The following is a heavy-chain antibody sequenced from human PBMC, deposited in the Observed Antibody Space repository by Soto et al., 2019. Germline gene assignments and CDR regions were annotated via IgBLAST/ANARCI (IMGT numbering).Heavy chain of an antibody. CDR3: ARGYEGHYDFWRFDP. Sequence: QVQLVQSGAEVKKPGASVKVSCKASGYTFTIYDINWVRQATGQGLEWMGWMNPNSGNTGYVQKFQGRVTMTRNTSRSTAYLELSSLRSEDTAVYYCARGYEGHYDFWRFDPWGQGTLVTVSS. J-gene: IGHJ5*02. V-gene: IGHV1-8*01. CDR1: GYTFTIYD. D-gene: IGHD3-3*01. CDR2: MNPNSGNT.